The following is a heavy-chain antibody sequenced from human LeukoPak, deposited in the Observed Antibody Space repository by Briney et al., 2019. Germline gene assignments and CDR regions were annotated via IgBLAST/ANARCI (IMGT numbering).Heavy chain of an antibody. CDR2: ISSSSSYI. V-gene: IGHV3-21*01. J-gene: IGHJ4*02. CDR1: GFTVSSYS. Sequence: GGSLRRSCAASGFTVSSYSMNWVRQAPWKGLEWVSSISSSSSYIYYADSVKGRFTISRDNAKNSLYLQMNSLRAEDTAVYYCARGSGITGTTFDYWGQGTLVTVSS. CDR3: ARGSGITGTTFDY. D-gene: IGHD1-7*01.